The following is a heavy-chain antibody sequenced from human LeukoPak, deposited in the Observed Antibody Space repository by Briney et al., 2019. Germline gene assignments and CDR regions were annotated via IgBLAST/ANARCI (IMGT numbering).Heavy chain of an antibody. CDR2: ISGSGGST. V-gene: IGHV3-23*01. D-gene: IGHD4-23*01. CDR3: AKDLRVDYGGKRTYYFDY. J-gene: IGHJ4*02. CDR1: GFTFSSYA. Sequence: PGGSLRLSCAASGFTFSSYAMSWVRQAPGKGLEWVSAISGSGGSTYYADSVKGRFTISRDNSKNTLYLQMNSLRAEDTAVYYCAKDLRVDYGGKRTYYFDYWGQGTLVTVSS.